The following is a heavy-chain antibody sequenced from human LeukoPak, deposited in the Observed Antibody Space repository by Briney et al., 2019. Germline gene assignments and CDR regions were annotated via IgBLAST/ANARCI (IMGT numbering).Heavy chain of an antibody. V-gene: IGHV3-21*01. CDR2: ISSTSSYI. CDR3: ARIGDSSGTDAFDI. J-gene: IGHJ3*02. D-gene: IGHD3-22*01. Sequence: PGGSLRLSCAASGFTFSSYRMNWVRQAPGKGLEWVSSISSTSSYIYYADSVKGRFAISRDNAKNSLYLQMNSLRAEETAVYYCARIGDSSGTDAFDIWGQGTMVTVSS. CDR1: GFTFSSYR.